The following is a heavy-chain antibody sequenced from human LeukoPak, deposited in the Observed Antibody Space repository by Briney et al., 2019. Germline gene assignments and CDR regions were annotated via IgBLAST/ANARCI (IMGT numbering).Heavy chain of an antibody. Sequence: PGGSLRLSCAASGFTFSSYAMSWVRQAPGKGLEWVSAISGSGGSTYYADSVKGRFTISRDNSKNTLYLQMNSLRAEDTAVYYCAKGGYSSSWYDYYYYGMDVWGQGTTVTVSS. V-gene: IGHV3-23*01. CDR3: AKGGYSSSWYDYYYYGMDV. CDR1: GFTFSSYA. D-gene: IGHD6-13*01. CDR2: ISGSGGST. J-gene: IGHJ6*02.